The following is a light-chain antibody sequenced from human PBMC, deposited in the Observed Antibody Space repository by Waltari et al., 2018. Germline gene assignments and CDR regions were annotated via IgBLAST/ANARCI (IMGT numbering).Light chain of an antibody. V-gene: IGKV1-27*01. J-gene: IGKJ3*01. CDR3: QKYNSALFT. CDR1: QGISNY. CDR2: AAS. Sequence: IQMTKSQSSLSASVGDRVTITCRASQGISNYLAWYQQKPGKVPKLLIYAASTLQSGVPSRFSGSGSGTDFTLTISSLQPEDVATYYCQKYNSALFTFGPGTKVDIK.